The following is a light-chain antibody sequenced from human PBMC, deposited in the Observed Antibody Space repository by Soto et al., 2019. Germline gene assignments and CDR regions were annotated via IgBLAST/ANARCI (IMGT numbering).Light chain of an antibody. V-gene: IGKV2-30*01. CDR2: KVS. Sequence: VMTQSPDSLAVSLGERATINCKSSQSVLYSDGNTYLNWFQQRPGQAPRRLIYKVSNRDSGVPDRFSGSGSSTDFALKISRVEAEDVGVYYCMQGTHWPTTFGQGTRLEIK. CDR1: QSVLYSDGNTY. CDR3: MQGTHWPTT. J-gene: IGKJ5*01.